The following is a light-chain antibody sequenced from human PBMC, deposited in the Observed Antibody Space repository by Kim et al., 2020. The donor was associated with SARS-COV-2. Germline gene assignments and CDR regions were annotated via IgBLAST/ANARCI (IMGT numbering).Light chain of an antibody. J-gene: IGLJ2*01. CDR1: SSDVGTYNL. CDR2: EVN. CDR3: CSYAGSYTLWV. V-gene: IGLV2-23*02. Sequence: QSITFSFAGTSSDVGTYNLVSWYKQHPGKAPQLMIYEVNKRPSGISNRFSGSKSGNTASLTISGLQAEDEADYYCCSYAGSYTLWVFGGGTQLTVL.